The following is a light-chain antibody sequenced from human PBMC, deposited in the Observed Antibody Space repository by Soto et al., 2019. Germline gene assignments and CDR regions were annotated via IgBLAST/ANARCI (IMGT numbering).Light chain of an antibody. CDR1: HGVSSN. CDR3: QQYNSWPRT. J-gene: IGKJ1*01. V-gene: IGKV3-15*01. CDR2: GAS. Sequence: EIVMTQSPVTLSVSPGERATLSCRASHGVSSNLAWYQQRPGQAPRLLIYGASTRATGIPARFSGSGSGTEFTLTISSLQSEDFAVYYCQQYNSWPRTFGQGTKVDIK.